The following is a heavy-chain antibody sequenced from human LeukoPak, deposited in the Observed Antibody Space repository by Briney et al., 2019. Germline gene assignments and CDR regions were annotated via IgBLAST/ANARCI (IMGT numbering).Heavy chain of an antibody. CDR2: TYYRSKWFY. D-gene: IGHD3-10*01. J-gene: IGHJ4*02. V-gene: IGHV6-1*01. CDR3: ARSVNSGCLDY. Sequence: SQTLSLTCAISGDSVSSNNAVWNWIRQSPSRGLEWLGKTYYRSKWFYDYAVSVKSRITITPDTSKNHLSLQLDSVTPEDTAVYYCARSVNSGCLDYWGQGVLVTVSS. CDR1: GDSVSSNNAV.